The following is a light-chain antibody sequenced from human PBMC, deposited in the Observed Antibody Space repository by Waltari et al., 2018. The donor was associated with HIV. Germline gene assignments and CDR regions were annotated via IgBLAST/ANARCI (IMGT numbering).Light chain of an antibody. CDR3: QQYSSYWT. J-gene: IGKJ1*01. V-gene: IGKV1-5*03. CDR2: KAS. CDR1: QTINTW. Sequence: DIQMAQSPSNLSASVGDRVTITCRASQTINTWLAWYHQKPGGAPQLLVYKASTLENGVPSRCSGSGSGTEFTLTISRLQPDDVGFYYCQQYSSYWTFGQGTKVQVK.